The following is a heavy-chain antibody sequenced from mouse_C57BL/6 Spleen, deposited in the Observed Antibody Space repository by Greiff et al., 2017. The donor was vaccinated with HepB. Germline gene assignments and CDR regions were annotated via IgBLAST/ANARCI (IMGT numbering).Heavy chain of an antibody. CDR1: GYTFTSYW. CDR3: ARSLYRLREDYAMDY. D-gene: IGHD6-2*01. Sequence: VQLQESGAELAKPGASVKLSCTASGYTFTSYWMHWVKQRPGQGLEWIGYINPSSGYTKYNQKFKDKATLTADKSSSTAYMQLSSLTYENSAVYYCARSLYRLREDYAMDYWGQGTSVTVSS. CDR2: INPSSGYT. J-gene: IGHJ4*01. V-gene: IGHV1-7*01.